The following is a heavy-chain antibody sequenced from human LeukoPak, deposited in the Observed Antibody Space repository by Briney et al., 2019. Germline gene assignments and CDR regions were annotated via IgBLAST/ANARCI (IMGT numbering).Heavy chain of an antibody. Sequence: GGSLRLSCAASGFTFSSYWMHWVRQAPGKGLVWVSRINSDGSSTSYADSVKGRFTISRDNAKNTLYLQMNSLRAEDTAVYYCARDMYYDFWSGYVSYYYHGMGVWGQGTTVTVSS. CDR1: GFTFSSYW. J-gene: IGHJ6*02. CDR3: ARDMYYDFWSGYVSYYYHGMGV. V-gene: IGHV3-74*01. D-gene: IGHD3-3*01. CDR2: INSDGSST.